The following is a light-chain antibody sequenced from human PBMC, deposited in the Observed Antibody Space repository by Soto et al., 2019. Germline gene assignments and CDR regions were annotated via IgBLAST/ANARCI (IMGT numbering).Light chain of an antibody. V-gene: IGKV3-20*01. Sequence: IVLTQSPSSLSVSPGDRDTLSCRASQSTNTYLAWYQQKPGKSPRLLMYGASSRATGIPDRFSGSGSGTDVTLTTSSLEPEDLEVYYCHHYRRPPRSFGPGTKVDVK. J-gene: IGKJ3*01. CDR2: GAS. CDR3: HHYRRPPRS. CDR1: QSTNTY.